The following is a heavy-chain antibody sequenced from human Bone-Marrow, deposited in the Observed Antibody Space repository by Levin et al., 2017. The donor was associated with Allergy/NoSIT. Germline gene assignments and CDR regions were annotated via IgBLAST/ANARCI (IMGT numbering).Heavy chain of an antibody. CDR1: GGSFSGYY. Sequence: GSLRLSCAVYGGSFSGYYWSWIRQPPGKGLEWIGEINHSGSTNYNPSLKSRVTISVDTSKNQFSLKLSSVTPADTAVYYCACPRPGSYYYYGMDGWGQGTTVTVSS. V-gene: IGHV4-34*01. CDR2: INHSGST. J-gene: IGHJ6*02. CDR3: ACPRPGSYYYYGMDG. D-gene: IGHD3-10*01.